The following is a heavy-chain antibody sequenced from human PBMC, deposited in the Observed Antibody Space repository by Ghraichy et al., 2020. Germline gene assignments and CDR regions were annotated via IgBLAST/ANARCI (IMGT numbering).Heavy chain of an antibody. D-gene: IGHD3-22*01. CDR2: IYYSGST. CDR1: GGSVSSGSYY. CDR3: ARESISSGILYYFDY. V-gene: IGHV4-61*01. Sequence: SETLSLTCTVSGGSVSSGSYYWSWIRQPPGKGLEWIGYIYYSGSTNYNPSLKSRVTISVDTSKNQFSLKLSSVTAADTAVYYCARESISSGILYYFDYWGQGTLVTVSS. J-gene: IGHJ4*02.